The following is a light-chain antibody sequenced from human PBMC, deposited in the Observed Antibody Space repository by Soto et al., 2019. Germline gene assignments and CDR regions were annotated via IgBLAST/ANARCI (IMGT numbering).Light chain of an antibody. J-gene: IGKJ4*02. CDR3: QHYNSYSEA. Sequence: DIQMTQSTSSVSASVGDRVSITCRASHDIVDLIAWYQQKPGKAPKLLLYKASALKSGVPSRFTGSGSGTEFTLTISSLQPDDFATYYCQHYNSYSEAFGGGTKVDIK. CDR1: HDIVDL. V-gene: IGKV1-5*03. CDR2: KAS.